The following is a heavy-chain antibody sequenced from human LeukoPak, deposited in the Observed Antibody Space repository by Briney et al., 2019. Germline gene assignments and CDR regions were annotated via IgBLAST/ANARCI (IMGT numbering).Heavy chain of an antibody. CDR1: GYSFTKYG. Sequence: ASVKVSCKASGYSFTKYGLNWVRQAPGQGLQWMGWISCYNGHTHYAQNFQGRVTMTTDTSTNTAYMELRGLRSDDTAIYYCARREGRSASPFFFDSWAREPWSPSPQ. CDR2: ISCYNGHT. J-gene: IGHJ4*02. D-gene: IGHD6-6*01. V-gene: IGHV1-18*01. CDR3: ARREGRSASPFFFDS.